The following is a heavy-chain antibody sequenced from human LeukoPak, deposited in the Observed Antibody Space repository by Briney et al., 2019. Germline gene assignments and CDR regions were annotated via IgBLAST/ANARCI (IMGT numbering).Heavy chain of an antibody. CDR1: GFTFSSYW. J-gene: IGHJ6*03. D-gene: IGHD3-3*01. CDR2: IKQNGSDK. V-gene: IGHV3-7*01. Sequence: GGSLRLSCAASGFTFSSYWMSWVRQAPGKGLEWVANIKQNGSDKFYVDSVKGRFTISRDNAKNSLYLQMNSLRAEDTAVYYCARRKVYDFWSGYSYYYYYMDVWGKGTTVTVSS. CDR3: ARRKVYDFWSGYSYYYYYMDV.